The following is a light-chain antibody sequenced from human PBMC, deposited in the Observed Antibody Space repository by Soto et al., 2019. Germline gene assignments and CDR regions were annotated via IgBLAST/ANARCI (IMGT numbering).Light chain of an antibody. Sequence: EIVLTQSPSTLSLPPGEGATLSCRTSQSINSAYLAWYQHKPGQAPRLLIFGTSTRATGIPDRFSGSGSGTDFTLTISRLEPEDCAVYYCQQFGGSVYIFGQGTKVEIK. CDR2: GTS. CDR3: QQFGGSVYI. CDR1: QSINSAY. V-gene: IGKV3-20*01. J-gene: IGKJ2*01.